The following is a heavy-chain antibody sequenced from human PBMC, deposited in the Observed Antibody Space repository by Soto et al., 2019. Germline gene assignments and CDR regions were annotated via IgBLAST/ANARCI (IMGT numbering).Heavy chain of an antibody. V-gene: IGHV3-53*04. CDR1: GFTVSSNY. J-gene: IGHJ4*02. D-gene: IGHD4-17*01. Sequence: GGSLRLSCAASGFTVSSNYMSWVRQAPGKGLEWVSVIYSGGSTYYADSVKGRFTISRHNSKNTLYLQMNSLRAEDTAVYYCARWIDYGDLKYFDYWGQGTLVTVSS. CDR2: IYSGGST. CDR3: ARWIDYGDLKYFDY.